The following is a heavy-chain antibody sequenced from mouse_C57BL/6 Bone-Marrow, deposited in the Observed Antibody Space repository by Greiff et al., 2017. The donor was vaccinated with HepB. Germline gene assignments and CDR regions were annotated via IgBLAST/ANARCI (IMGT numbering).Heavy chain of an antibody. Sequence: VQLQQSGPELVKPGASVKISCKASGYAFSSSWMNWVKQRTGKGLEWIGRIYPGDGDTNYNGKFKGKATLTADKSSSTAYMQLSSLTSEDSAVYFCARWGIAQATWGQGTTLTVSS. CDR2: IYPGDGDT. V-gene: IGHV1-82*01. CDR1: GYAFSSSW. D-gene: IGHD3-2*02. J-gene: IGHJ2*01. CDR3: ARWGIAQAT.